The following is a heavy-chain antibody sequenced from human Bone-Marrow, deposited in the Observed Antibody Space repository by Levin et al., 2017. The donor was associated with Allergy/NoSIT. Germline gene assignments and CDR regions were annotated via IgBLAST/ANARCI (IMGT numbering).Heavy chain of an antibody. CDR2: IIGGSDAT. CDR1: GFNFNTYT. V-gene: IGHV3-23*01. Sequence: PGGSLRLSCAASGFNFNTYTMNWVRQAPGKGPEWVSTIIGGSDATYYADSVKDRFTISRDTSKSTLFLQMVSLRAEDTAVYYCARVPGFSWGQGTLVTVSS. CDR3: ARVPGFS. J-gene: IGHJ4*02.